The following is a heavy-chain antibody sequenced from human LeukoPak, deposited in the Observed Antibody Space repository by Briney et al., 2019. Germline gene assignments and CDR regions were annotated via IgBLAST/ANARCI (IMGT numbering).Heavy chain of an antibody. CDR1: GYTFTGYY. CDR3: ASSAGFGSGSYMRLFDY. D-gene: IGHD3-10*01. V-gene: IGHV1-2*06. CDR2: INPNSGGT. Sequence: ASVKVSCKASGYTFTGYYMHWVRQAPGQGLEWMGRINPNSGGTNYAQKFLGRVTMTRDTSISTAYMELSRLRSDDTAVYYCASSAGFGSGSYMRLFDYWGQGTLVTVSS. J-gene: IGHJ4*02.